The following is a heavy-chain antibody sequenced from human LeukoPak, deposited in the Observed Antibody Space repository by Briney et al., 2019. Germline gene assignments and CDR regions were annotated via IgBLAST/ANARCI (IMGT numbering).Heavy chain of an antibody. J-gene: IGHJ5*02. CDR2: IYTSGVT. CDR1: GGSISSYY. D-gene: IGHD2-8*01. V-gene: IGHV4-4*07. Sequence: PSETLSLTCTVSGGSISSYYWSWIRQPAGKGLEWIGRIYTSGVTNYSPSLKSRVTISVDKSKNQFSLNLSSVTAADTAVYYCAGLGYCTNGVYWGNWFDPWGQGTLVTVSS. CDR3: AGLGYCTNGVYWGNWFDP.